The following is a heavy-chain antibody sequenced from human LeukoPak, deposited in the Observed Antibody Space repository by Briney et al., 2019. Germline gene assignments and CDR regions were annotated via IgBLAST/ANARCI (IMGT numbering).Heavy chain of an antibody. V-gene: IGHV3-30-3*01. J-gene: IGHJ4*02. Sequence: GRSLRLSCAASGFTFSSYAMHWVRQAPGKGLEWVAVISYDGSNKYYADSVKGRFTISRDNAKNSLYLQMNSLRAEDTAVYYCARGGGVGASNYFDYWGQGTLVTVSS. CDR2: ISYDGSNK. D-gene: IGHD1-26*01. CDR1: GFTFSSYA. CDR3: ARGGGVGASNYFDY.